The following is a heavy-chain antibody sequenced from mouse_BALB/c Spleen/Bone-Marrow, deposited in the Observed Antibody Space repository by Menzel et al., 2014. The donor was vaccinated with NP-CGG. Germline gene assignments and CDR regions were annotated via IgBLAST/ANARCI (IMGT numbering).Heavy chain of an antibody. CDR3: ARYNYGSSQFAY. J-gene: IGHJ3*01. CDR1: GFNIKDTY. Sequence: EVQLQQSGAELVMPGASVKLSCTASGFNIKDTYMHWVKQRPEQGLEWIGRIDPANGNTKYDPKFQGKATITADTSSNTAYLQLSSLTSEDTAVYYCARYNYGSSQFAYWGQGTLVTVSA. CDR2: IDPANGNT. D-gene: IGHD1-1*01. V-gene: IGHV14-3*02.